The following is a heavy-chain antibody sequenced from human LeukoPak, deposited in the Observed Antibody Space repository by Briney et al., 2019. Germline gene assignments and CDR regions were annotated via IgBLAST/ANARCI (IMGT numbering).Heavy chain of an antibody. J-gene: IGHJ4*02. CDR2: VFYSGPT. CDR1: GDSIDSYY. D-gene: IGHD1-26*01. V-gene: IGHV4-59*01. CDR3: AGRSARYFDS. Sequence: LETLSLTCTVSGDSIDSYYWSWVRQPPGEGLQWIGYVFYSGPTNYDASLRSRVAISVDRSKNQFSLKLTSVSAADTAVYYCAGRSARYFDSWGQGTPVTVSS.